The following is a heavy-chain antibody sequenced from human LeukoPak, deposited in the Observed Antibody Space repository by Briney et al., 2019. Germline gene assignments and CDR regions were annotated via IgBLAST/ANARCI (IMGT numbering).Heavy chain of an antibody. D-gene: IGHD2-15*01. V-gene: IGHV4-59*01. Sequence: SETLSLTCTVSGGSIRTYYWSWIRQPPGKGLEWIGYVYDSGSTNYNPSLKSRATISVDTSKNQFSLNRSSVTAADTAVYYCASASGGWEYFRHWGQGTLVTVSS. CDR3: ASASGGWEYFRH. J-gene: IGHJ1*01. CDR1: GGSIRTYY. CDR2: VYDSGST.